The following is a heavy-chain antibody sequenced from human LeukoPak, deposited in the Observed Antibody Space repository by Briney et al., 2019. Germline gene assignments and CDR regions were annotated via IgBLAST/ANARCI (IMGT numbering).Heavy chain of an antibody. D-gene: IGHD2-21*02. J-gene: IGHJ4*02. Sequence: GASVKVSCKAFGYTFTSNYMHWVRQAPGQGPEWMGVISPSGGSTTYAQKFQGRVTLTRDMSTSTDYLELSSLRSEDTAVYYCARVEVVTAIAFRYWGQGTLVTVSS. CDR1: GYTFTSNY. CDR2: ISPSGGST. V-gene: IGHV1-46*01. CDR3: ARVEVVTAIAFRY.